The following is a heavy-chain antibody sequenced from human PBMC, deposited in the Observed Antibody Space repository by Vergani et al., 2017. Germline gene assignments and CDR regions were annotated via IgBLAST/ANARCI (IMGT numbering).Heavy chain of an antibody. Sequence: EVQLLESGGGLVQPGGSLRLSCAASGLTFSSYSMNWVRQAPGKGLEWVSYISSSSSTIYYAESVKGRFTISRDNAKNSLYLQMNSLRAEDTAVYCCAGDQVLSPRDAFDIWGQGTMVTVSS. CDR2: ISSSSSTI. D-gene: IGHD2-8*01. V-gene: IGHV3-48*01. J-gene: IGHJ3*02. CDR1: GLTFSSYS. CDR3: AGDQVLSPRDAFDI.